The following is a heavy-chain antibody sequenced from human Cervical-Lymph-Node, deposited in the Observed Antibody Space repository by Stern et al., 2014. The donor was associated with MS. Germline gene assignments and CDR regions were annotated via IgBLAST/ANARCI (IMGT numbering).Heavy chain of an antibody. V-gene: IGHV3-23*04. Sequence: VQLVESGGGLVQPGGSLRLSCTASGFPFSSYAMSWVRQAPGKGLEWVSAISGRGGGTYYAESVTGRFTMSEDNSKNTLYLQMNSLRAEDTAVYYCASRQYYYDSSGYYPPDAFDIWGQGTMVTVSS. CDR2: ISGRGGGT. D-gene: IGHD3-22*01. CDR3: ASRQYYYDSSGYYPPDAFDI. CDR1: GFPFSSYA. J-gene: IGHJ3*02.